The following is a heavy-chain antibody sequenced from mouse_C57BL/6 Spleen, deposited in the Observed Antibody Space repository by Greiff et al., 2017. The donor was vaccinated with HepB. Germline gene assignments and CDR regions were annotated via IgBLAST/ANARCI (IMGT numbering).Heavy chain of an antibody. J-gene: IGHJ4*01. Sequence: VQLQQSGPELVKPGASVKISCKASGYSFTSYYIHWVKQRPGQGLEWIGWIYPGSGNTKYNEKFKGKATLTADTSSSTAYMQLSSLTSEDSAVYYCARDWGNSYAMDYWGQGTSVTVSS. CDR2: IYPGSGNT. V-gene: IGHV1-66*01. D-gene: IGHD2-1*01. CDR3: ARDWGNSYAMDY. CDR1: GYSFTSYY.